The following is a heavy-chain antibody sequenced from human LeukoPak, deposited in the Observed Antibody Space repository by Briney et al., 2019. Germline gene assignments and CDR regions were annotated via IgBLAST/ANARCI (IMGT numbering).Heavy chain of an antibody. J-gene: IGHJ6*02. V-gene: IGHV4-31*03. CDR1: GSSISSGGYY. D-gene: IGHD5-12*01. Sequence: SETLSLTCTVSGSSISSGGYYWRWIRQHPGKGLEWIGYIYYSGSTYYNPSLKSRVTISVDTSKNQFSLKLSSVTAADTAVYYCARGSSGYDYYYYGMDVWGQGTTVTVSS. CDR3: ARGSSGYDYYYYGMDV. CDR2: IYYSGST.